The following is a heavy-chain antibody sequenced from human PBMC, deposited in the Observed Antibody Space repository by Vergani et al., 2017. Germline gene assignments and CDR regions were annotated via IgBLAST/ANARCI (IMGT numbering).Heavy chain of an antibody. CDR3: AKDTDTAMVFDY. CDR1: GFTFDDYT. V-gene: IGHV3-43*01. J-gene: IGHJ4*02. CDR2: ISWDGGST. Sequence: EVQLVESGGVVVQPGGSLRLSCAASGFTFDDYTMHWVRQAPGKGLEWVSLISWDGGSTYYADSVKGRFTISRDNSKNSLYLQMNSLRTEDTALYYCAKDTDTAMVFDYWGQVTLVTVSS. D-gene: IGHD5-18*01.